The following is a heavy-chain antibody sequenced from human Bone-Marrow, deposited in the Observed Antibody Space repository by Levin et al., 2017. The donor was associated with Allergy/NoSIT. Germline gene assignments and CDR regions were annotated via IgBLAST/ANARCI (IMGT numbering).Heavy chain of an antibody. CDR2: MNPRGGSP. V-gene: IGHV1-46*01. J-gene: IGHJ3*02. CDR3: ARDLSGGLPDAFDI. Sequence: GESLKISCKASGYTFTSYYLHWVRQAPGQGLEWMGIMNPRGGSPTYAQKFRAKVTMTRDTSTSTVYMELSSLRSEDTAVYYCARDLSGGLPDAFDIWGQGTIVSVSS. D-gene: IGHD1-1*01. CDR1: GYTFTSYY.